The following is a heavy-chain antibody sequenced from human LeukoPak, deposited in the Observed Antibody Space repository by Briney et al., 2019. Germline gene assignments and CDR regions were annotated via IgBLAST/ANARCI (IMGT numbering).Heavy chain of an antibody. CDR1: GFTFSSYA. J-gene: IGHJ6*02. D-gene: IGHD6-13*01. V-gene: IGHV4-34*01. Sequence: ESLRLSCAASGFTFSSYAMSWIRQPPGKGLEWIGEINHSGSTNYNPSLKSRVTISVDTSKNQFSLKLSSVTAADTAVYYCARRIGIAAAGTHGMDVWGQGTTVTVSS. CDR2: INHSGST. CDR3: ARRIGIAAAGTHGMDV.